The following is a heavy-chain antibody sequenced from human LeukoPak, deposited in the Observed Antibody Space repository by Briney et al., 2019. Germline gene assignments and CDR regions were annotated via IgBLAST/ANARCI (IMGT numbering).Heavy chain of an antibody. V-gene: IGHV1-69*13. Sequence: ASVKVSCKASGGTFISYAISWVRQAPGQGLEWMGGIIPVFGTANHAQKFQGRVTITADESTSTAYMELSSLRSEDTAVYYCARDGVYCSSTSCFNWFDPWGQGTLVTVSS. CDR3: ARDGVYCSSTSCFNWFDP. CDR1: GGTFISYA. D-gene: IGHD2-2*01. CDR2: IIPVFGTA. J-gene: IGHJ5*02.